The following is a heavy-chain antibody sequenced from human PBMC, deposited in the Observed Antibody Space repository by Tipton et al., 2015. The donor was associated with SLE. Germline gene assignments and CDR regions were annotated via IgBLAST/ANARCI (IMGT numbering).Heavy chain of an antibody. V-gene: IGHV4-38-2*02. D-gene: IGHD6-6*01. Sequence: GSLRLSCTVSDYSISSGYFWGWIRQPPGKGLEWVGSVDHSENTYYNPSLKSRVTMSIDTSKNQFSLRLRSVTAADTAFYYCARSVAARGSNWFDPWGQGSLVTVSS. CDR1: DYSISSGYF. CDR3: ARSVAARGSNWFDP. J-gene: IGHJ5*02. CDR2: VDHSENT.